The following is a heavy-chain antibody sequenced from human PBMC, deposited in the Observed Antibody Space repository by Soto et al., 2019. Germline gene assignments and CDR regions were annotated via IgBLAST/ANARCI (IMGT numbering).Heavy chain of an antibody. CDR2: IIPIFGTA. CDR3: ARNSEAGVWSDYYYYYGMDV. CDR1: GGTFSSYA. V-gene: IGHV1-69*13. J-gene: IGHJ6*02. Sequence: ASVKVSCKASGGTFSSYAISWVRQAPGQGLEWMGGIIPIFGTANYAQKFQGRVTITADESTSTAYMELSSLRSEDTAVYYCARNSEAGVWSDYYYYYGMDVWGQGTTVTVYS. D-gene: IGHD6-19*01.